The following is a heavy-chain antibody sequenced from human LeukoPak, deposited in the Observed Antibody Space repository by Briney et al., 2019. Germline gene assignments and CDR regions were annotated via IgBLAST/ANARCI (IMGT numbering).Heavy chain of an antibody. J-gene: IGHJ4*02. CDR2: ISGSGG. CDR3: AKAAGFCGKSGYYTGETICYFDY. CDR1: GFTFSSYA. Sequence: GGSLRLSCAASGFTFSSYAMTWFRQAPGKGLEWVSAISGSGGYYADSVKGRFTISRDNSKNTLYLQMNSLRAEDTALYYCAKAAGFCGKSGYYTGETICYFDYWGQGTLVTVSS. V-gene: IGHV3-23*01. D-gene: IGHD3-3*01.